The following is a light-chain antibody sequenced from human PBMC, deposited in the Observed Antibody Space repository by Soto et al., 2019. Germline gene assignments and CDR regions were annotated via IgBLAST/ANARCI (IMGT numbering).Light chain of an antibody. Sequence: EIVLTQSPGTLSLSPGERATLSCRASQSVSSSYLAWYQQKPGQAPRLLIYGASSRATGIPDRSSGSGSGTHFTLTISRLEPEDFAVYYCQQYDSSLGLTFGGGTKVVIK. J-gene: IGKJ4*01. CDR1: QSVSSSY. CDR2: GAS. CDR3: QQYDSSLGLT. V-gene: IGKV3-20*01.